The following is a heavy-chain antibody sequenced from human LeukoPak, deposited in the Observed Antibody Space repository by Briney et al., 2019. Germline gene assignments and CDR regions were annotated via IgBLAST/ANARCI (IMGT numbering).Heavy chain of an antibody. CDR3: ARADRYYFYLDV. CDR1: GGTSSTYT. Sequence: SVKVSCKASGGTSSTYTITWVRQAPGQGLEWMGGIIPIFRTPNYAQKFQGRVTITTDESTSTAYMELSSLKSEDTAIYYCARADRYYFYLDVWGKGTTVTVSS. CDR2: IIPIFRTP. J-gene: IGHJ6*03. V-gene: IGHV1-69*05.